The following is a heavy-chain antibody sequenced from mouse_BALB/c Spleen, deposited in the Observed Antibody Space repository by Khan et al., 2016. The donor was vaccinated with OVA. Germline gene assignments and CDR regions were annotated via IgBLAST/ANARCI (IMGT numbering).Heavy chain of an antibody. Sequence: EVQLQESGPGLAKPSQSLSLTCSVTGYSITNGYFWNWIRQFPGNNLEWMGYIRYDGNTNYNPSLKNRISITRDTSKNQFFLNLNSVTPEDTATYYCARGGSSGPAWFTYWGQGTLVTVSA. D-gene: IGHD3-1*01. CDR3: ARGGSSGPAWFTY. J-gene: IGHJ3*01. CDR1: GYSITNGYF. CDR2: IRYDGNT. V-gene: IGHV3-6*02.